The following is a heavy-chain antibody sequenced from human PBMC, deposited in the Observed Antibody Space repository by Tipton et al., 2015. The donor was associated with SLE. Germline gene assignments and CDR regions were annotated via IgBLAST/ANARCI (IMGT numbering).Heavy chain of an antibody. CDR1: GGSISSYY. CDR3: ARRGGDAFDI. CDR2: NYYSGST. D-gene: IGHD6-25*01. J-gene: IGHJ3*02. V-gene: IGHV4-59*07. Sequence: TLSLNCTVSGGSISSYYWSWIRQPPGKGLEWIGYNYYSGSTNYNPSLKSRVTISVDTSKNQFSLKLSSVTAADTAVYYCARRGGDAFDIWGQGTMVTVSS.